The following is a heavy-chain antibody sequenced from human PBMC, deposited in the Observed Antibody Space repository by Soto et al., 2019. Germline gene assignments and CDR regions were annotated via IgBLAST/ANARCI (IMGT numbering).Heavy chain of an antibody. D-gene: IGHD1-20*01. CDR2: IIPILGIA. Sequence: SVKVSCKASGGTFSSYTISWVRQAPGQGLEWMGRIIPILGIANYAQKFQGRVTITADKSTSTAYMELSSPRSQDTAAYYCAREYITGTPDYWGQGTLVTVSS. CDR3: AREYITGTPDY. V-gene: IGHV1-69*04. J-gene: IGHJ4*02. CDR1: GGTFSSYT.